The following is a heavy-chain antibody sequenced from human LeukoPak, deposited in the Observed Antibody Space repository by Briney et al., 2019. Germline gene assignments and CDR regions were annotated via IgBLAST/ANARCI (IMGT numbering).Heavy chain of an antibody. Sequence: ASVKVSCKASGYTFTYRYLHWVRQAPGQALEWMGWITPFNGNTNYAQKFQDRVTITRDRSMSTAYMELSSLRSEDTAMYYCTTDNWNDDRDNAFDIWGQGTMSPSLQ. J-gene: IGHJ3*02. D-gene: IGHD1-20*01. CDR3: TTDNWNDDRDNAFDI. V-gene: IGHV1-45*02. CDR1: GYTFTYRY. CDR2: ITPFNGNT.